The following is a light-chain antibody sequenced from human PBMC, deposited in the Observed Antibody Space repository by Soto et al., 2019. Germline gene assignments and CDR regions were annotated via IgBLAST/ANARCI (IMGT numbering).Light chain of an antibody. V-gene: IGLV2-14*01. CDR1: SRDVGGYNY. CDR2: DVR. J-gene: IGLJ1*01. CDR3: SSYTTVSTYV. Sequence: QSVLTQPASVSGSPGQSITISCTGTSRDVGGYNYVSWYQQHPGKAPKLMIYDVRNRPSGVSNRFSGSKSVNTASLTISGLQAEDEDDYYCSSYTTVSTYVFGTGTKLTVL.